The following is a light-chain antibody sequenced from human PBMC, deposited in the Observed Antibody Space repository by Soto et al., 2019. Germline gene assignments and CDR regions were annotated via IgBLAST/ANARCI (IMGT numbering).Light chain of an antibody. Sequence: EIVMTQSPATLSVSPGQRASLSCRASQSVSTTVAWYHQKPGQAPRLLIYGASNRATGIPDRFSGSGSGTDFTLTISRLEPEDFAVYYCQQYGSSGTFGQGTKVDIK. CDR3: QQYGSSGT. CDR2: GAS. V-gene: IGKV3-20*01. CDR1: QSVSTT. J-gene: IGKJ1*01.